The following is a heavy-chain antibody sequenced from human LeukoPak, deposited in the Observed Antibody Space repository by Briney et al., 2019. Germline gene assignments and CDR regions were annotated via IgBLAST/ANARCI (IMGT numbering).Heavy chain of an antibody. CDR1: GGSFSGYY. V-gene: IGHV4-34*01. CDR3: ARKWLRSLDY. J-gene: IGHJ4*02. CDR2: INHSGST. D-gene: IGHD5-12*01. Sequence: SETLSLTCAVYGGSFSGYYWSWIRQPPGKGLEWIGEINHSGSTNYNPSLKSRVTISVDTSKSQFSLKLSSVTAADTAVYYCARKWLRSLDYWGQGTLVTVSS.